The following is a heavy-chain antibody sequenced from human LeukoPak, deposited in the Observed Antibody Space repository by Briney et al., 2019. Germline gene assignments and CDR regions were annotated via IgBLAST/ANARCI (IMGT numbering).Heavy chain of an antibody. V-gene: IGHV4-34*01. Sequence: NPSETLSLTCAVYGGSFSGYYWSWIRKPPGKGLEGIGEINHSGSTNYNPSLKSRVTISVDTSKNQFSLKLSSVTAADTAVYYCASVRYDYVWGSYRSDTDDYWGQGTLVTVSS. J-gene: IGHJ4*02. CDR3: ASVRYDYVWGSYRSDTDDY. D-gene: IGHD3-16*02. CDR2: INHSGST. CDR1: GGSFSGYY.